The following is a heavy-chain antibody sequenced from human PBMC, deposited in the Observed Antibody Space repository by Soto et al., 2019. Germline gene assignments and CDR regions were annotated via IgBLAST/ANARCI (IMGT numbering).Heavy chain of an antibody. CDR2: TYGGGST. V-gene: IGHV3-66*01. CDR1: GFTVSSNY. J-gene: IGHJ4*02. D-gene: IGHD6-6*01. CDR3: AGVLRQGPRRDF. Sequence: SLRLSCTASGFTVSSNYMSWVRQAPGKGLEWVSVTYGGGSTYYADSVKGRFTISKDNSKNTLYLQMNSLRGEDTAVYYCAGVLRQGPRRDFWGQGSLVTVSS.